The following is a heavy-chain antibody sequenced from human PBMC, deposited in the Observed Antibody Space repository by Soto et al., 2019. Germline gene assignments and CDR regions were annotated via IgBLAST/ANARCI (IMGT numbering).Heavy chain of an antibody. D-gene: IGHD6-19*01. J-gene: IGHJ5*02. CDR2: IYQSGVT. Sequence: SETLSLTCNMSGDSYSISTYSWSWIRRPPGKALQWIGFIYQSGVTSYNPSLASRVSISLDRSNNQCSLELKSVTAADTAVYFCAGMPYTSGLRFDPWGPGTLVTVSS. V-gene: IGHV4-30-2*01. CDR3: AGMPYTSGLRFDP. CDR1: GDSYSISTYS.